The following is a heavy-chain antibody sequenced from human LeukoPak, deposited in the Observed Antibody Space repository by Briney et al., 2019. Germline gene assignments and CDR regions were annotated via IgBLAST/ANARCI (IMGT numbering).Heavy chain of an antibody. CDR2: IYHSGST. Sequence: SETLALTCAVSGGSISSGGYSWSWIRQPPGKGLEWIGYIYHSGSTYYNPSLKSRVTISVDRSKNQFSLKLSSVTAADTAVYYCARDPRHDSSGYLPSTWGQGTLVTVSS. J-gene: IGHJ4*02. CDR3: ARDPRHDSSGYLPST. D-gene: IGHD3-22*01. CDR1: GGSISSGGYS. V-gene: IGHV4-30-2*01.